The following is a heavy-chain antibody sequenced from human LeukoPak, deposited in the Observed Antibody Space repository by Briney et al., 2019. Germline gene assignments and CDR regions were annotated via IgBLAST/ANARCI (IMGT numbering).Heavy chain of an antibody. CDR1: GGPMSSYY. Sequence: SETLSLTCTVSGGPMSSYYWSWIRQPAGKGLEWIGRIYPSGSTNYNPSLKSRVTMSVDTSKNQFSLNLSSVTAADTAVYYCARDRGIVGATSAIRFDYWGQGALVTVSS. V-gene: IGHV4-4*07. CDR2: IYPSGST. D-gene: IGHD1-26*01. CDR3: ARDRGIVGATSAIRFDY. J-gene: IGHJ4*02.